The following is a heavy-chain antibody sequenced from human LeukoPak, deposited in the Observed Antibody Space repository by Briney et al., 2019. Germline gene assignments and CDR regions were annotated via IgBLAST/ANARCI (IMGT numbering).Heavy chain of an antibody. J-gene: IGHJ4*02. Sequence: GGSLRLSCAASGFTVRSTYMSWVRQAPGKGLEWVSSIYSGGSTYYADSVQGRFTISRDNSKNTLFLQMNSLRAEDTAVCYCARLRGVIFFEYWGQGTLVAVSS. CDR1: GFTVRSTY. V-gene: IGHV3-53*01. D-gene: IGHD3-3*01. CDR3: ARLRGVIFFEY. CDR2: IYSGGST.